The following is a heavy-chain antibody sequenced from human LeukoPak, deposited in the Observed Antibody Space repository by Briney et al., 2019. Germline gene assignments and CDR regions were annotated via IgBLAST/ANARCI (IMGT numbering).Heavy chain of an antibody. CDR1: GFTVSSNY. D-gene: IGHD2-15*01. CDR3: ARDLSGYYWFDY. V-gene: IGHV3-66*01. Sequence: GGSLRLSCAASGFTVSSNYMSWVRQAPGKGLEWVSVIYSGGSTYYADSVKGRFTISRDNSKNTLYLQMNSLRAEDTAVYYCARDLSGYYWFDYWGQGTLVTVSS. J-gene: IGHJ4*02. CDR2: IYSGGST.